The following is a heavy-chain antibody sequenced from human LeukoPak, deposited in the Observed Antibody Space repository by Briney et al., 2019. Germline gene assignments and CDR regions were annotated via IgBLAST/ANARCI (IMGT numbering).Heavy chain of an antibody. D-gene: IGHD1-26*01. J-gene: IGHJ4*02. V-gene: IGHV3-74*01. CDR3: ARDSGSNGGLDC. CDR2: ITSDGCST. Sequence: GGSLRLSCAASGFTFNNYWMQWVRQAPGKGLVWVARITSDGCSTRYADSVKGRFTISRDNAKNTLFLQMNSLRVENTAIYYCARDSGSNGGLDCWGQGTLVTVSS. CDR1: GFTFNNYW.